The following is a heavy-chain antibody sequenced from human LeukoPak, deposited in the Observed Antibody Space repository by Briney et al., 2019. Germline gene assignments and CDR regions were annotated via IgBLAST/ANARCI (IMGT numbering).Heavy chain of an antibody. Sequence: GGSLRLSCAASGFTFSSYSMNWVRQAPGKGLEWVSSISSSSSYIYYADSVKGRFTISRDNAKNSLYLQMNSLRAEDTAVYYCARDRVLMSPVDYWGQGTLVTVSS. CDR1: GFTFSSYS. J-gene: IGHJ4*02. D-gene: IGHD2-8*01. CDR3: ARDRVLMSPVDY. V-gene: IGHV3-21*01. CDR2: ISSSSSYI.